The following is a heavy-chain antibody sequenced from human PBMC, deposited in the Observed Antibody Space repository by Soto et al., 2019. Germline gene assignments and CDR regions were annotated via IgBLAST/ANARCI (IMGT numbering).Heavy chain of an antibody. V-gene: IGHV3-23*01. CDR3: APMGV. Sequence: PGGSLRLSCAASGFTFSSYAMRCVRQAPGKGLEWGSAISGSDDSTYYEDSVKGRFTISRDNSKNTRYLQMSSLRADDTAVYYCAPMGVWGQGTTVTVSS. J-gene: IGHJ6*02. CDR2: ISGSDDST. CDR1: GFTFSSYA.